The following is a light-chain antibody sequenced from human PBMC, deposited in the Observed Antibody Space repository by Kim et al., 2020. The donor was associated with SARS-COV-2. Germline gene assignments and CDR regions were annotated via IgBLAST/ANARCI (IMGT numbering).Light chain of an antibody. V-gene: IGKV3-15*01. Sequence: VSPGEKATPSGRASQSVDTNLAWYQQMPGQTPRLLIYGASTRATGIPARFSGSGSGTEFTLSISSLQSEDFAVYYCQQYDSWPLTFGQGTKVDIK. CDR3: QQYDSWPLT. J-gene: IGKJ1*01. CDR1: QSVDTN. CDR2: GAS.